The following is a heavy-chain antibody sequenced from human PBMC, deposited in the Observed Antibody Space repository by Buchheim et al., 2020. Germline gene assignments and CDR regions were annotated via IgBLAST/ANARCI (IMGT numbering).Heavy chain of an antibody. D-gene: IGHD2-2*01. J-gene: IGHJ6*02. Sequence: EVQLVQSGAEVKKPGESLRISCKGSGYSFTSYWISWVRQMPGKGLEWMGRIDPSDSYTNYSPSFQGHVTISADKSLSTAYLQWSSLKASDTAMYYCARRAVVVPAARDYYYYGMDVWGQGTT. CDR2: IDPSDSYT. V-gene: IGHV5-10-1*03. CDR1: GYSFTSYW. CDR3: ARRAVVVPAARDYYYYGMDV.